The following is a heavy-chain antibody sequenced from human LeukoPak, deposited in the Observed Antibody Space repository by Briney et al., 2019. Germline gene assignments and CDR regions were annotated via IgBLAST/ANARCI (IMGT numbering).Heavy chain of an antibody. CDR1: GFTFTSSA. J-gene: IGHJ4*02. CDR2: IVVGSGNT. CDR3: AARWGDGYNYLPNPADH. V-gene: IGHV1-58*01. D-gene: IGHD5-24*01. Sequence: ASVKVSCKASGFTFTSSAVQWARQARGQRLEWIGWIVVGSGNTNYAQKLQERVTITRDMSTSTAYMELSSLRSEDTAVYYCAARWGDGYNYLPNPADHWGQGTLVTVSS.